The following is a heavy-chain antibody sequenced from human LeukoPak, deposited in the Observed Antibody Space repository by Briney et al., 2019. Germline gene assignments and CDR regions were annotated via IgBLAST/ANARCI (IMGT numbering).Heavy chain of an antibody. J-gene: IGHJ4*02. CDR1: GFTFSRYW. CDR3: ARDEKSGYFVY. CDR2: LAEDGSMT. D-gene: IGHD1-26*01. Sequence: PGGSLRLSCEASGFTFSRYWMSWVRQAPGRGLEWVANLAEDGSMTQYAESVKGRFTISRDNAKSSVYLQMSSLKAEDSAVYYCARDEKSGYFVYWGQGSLVSVSS. V-gene: IGHV3-7*01.